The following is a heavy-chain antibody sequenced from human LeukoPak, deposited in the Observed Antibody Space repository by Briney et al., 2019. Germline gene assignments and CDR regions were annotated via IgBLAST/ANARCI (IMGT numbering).Heavy chain of an antibody. V-gene: IGHV4-39*01. J-gene: IGHJ4*02. CDR1: GGSISSSSYY. CDR3: ARSGYSYLAGIYY. D-gene: IGHD5-18*01. Sequence: PSETLSLTCTVSGGSISSSSYYWGWIRQPPGKGLEWIGSIYYSGSTYYNPSFKSRVTISVDTSKNQFSLKLSSVTAADTAVYYCARSGYSYLAGIYYWGQGTLVTVSS. CDR2: IYYSGST.